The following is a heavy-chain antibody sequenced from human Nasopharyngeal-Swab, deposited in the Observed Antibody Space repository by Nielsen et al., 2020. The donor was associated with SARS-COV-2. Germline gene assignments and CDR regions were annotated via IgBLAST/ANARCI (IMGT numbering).Heavy chain of an antibody. J-gene: IGHJ3*02. CDR1: GFTFSSYA. CDR2: ISGSGGST. V-gene: IGHV3-23*01. D-gene: IGHD2-15*01. Sequence: GESLKISCAASGFTFSSYAMSWVRQAPGKGLEWVSAISGSGGSTYYADSVKGRFTISRDNSKNTLYLQMNSLGAEDTAVYYCAKDLGYCSGGSCYGDAFDIWGQGTMVTVSS. CDR3: AKDLGYCSGGSCYGDAFDI.